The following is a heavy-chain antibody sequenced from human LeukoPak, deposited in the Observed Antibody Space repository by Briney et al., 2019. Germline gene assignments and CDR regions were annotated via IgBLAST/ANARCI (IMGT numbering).Heavy chain of an antibody. V-gene: IGHV1-8*01. Sequence: GASVKVSCKASGYTFKNYDINWVRQAPRQGLEWMVWMNPNNDNAGSAQKFQGRVTMTRDTSINTAYMELSSLRSDDTGVYYCARAAAGGDDPFDVWGQGSLIIVSS. CDR3: ARAAAGGDDPFDV. CDR1: GYTFKNYD. D-gene: IGHD6-25*01. J-gene: IGHJ3*01. CDR2: MNPNNDNA.